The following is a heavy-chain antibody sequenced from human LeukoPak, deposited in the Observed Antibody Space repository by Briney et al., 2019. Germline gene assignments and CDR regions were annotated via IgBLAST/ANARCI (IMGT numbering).Heavy chain of an antibody. Sequence: GGSLRLSCAASGFTISTYTMNWVRQVPGKGLEWISYINSRDGSIDYADSVQGRFTISRDNAKNSLYLQMNSLRAEDTAVYYCARETYFYDSSGYPHNYFDYWGQGNLVTVSS. CDR1: GFTISTYT. V-gene: IGHV3-48*01. CDR3: ARETYFYDSSGYPHNYFDY. J-gene: IGHJ4*02. D-gene: IGHD3-22*01. CDR2: INSRDGSI.